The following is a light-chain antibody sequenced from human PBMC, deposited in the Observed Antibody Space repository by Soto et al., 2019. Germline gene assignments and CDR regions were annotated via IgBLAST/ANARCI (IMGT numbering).Light chain of an antibody. CDR1: QSISSY. J-gene: IGKJ1*01. V-gene: IGKV1-39*01. Sequence: DIQMTQSPSSLSASVGDRVTITCRASQSISSYLNWYQRKPGKAPKLLIYAASSLQSGVTSRFSGSGSGTDFSLTISSLQPEDFATYYCQQGYSTTRTFGQGTKVEIK. CDR3: QQGYSTTRT. CDR2: AAS.